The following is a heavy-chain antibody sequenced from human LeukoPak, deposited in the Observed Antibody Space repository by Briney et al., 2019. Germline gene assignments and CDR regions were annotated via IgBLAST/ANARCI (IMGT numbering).Heavy chain of an antibody. V-gene: IGHV3-7*03. D-gene: IGHD3-3*01. CDR2: IKPDGNEK. Sequence: GGSLRLSCAASGFTFNTYWMSWVRQAPGKGLEWVANIKPDGNEKYYVDSVKGRFTISRDNAKNSLYLQMNSLRAEDTAVYYCARVPAIFYYYYMDVWGKGTTVTVSS. CDR1: GFTFNTYW. CDR3: ARVPAIFYYYYMDV. J-gene: IGHJ6*03.